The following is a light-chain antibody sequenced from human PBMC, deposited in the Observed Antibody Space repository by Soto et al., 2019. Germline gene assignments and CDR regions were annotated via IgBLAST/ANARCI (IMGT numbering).Light chain of an antibody. Sequence: DIVMTQSPDSLAVSLGERATINCKSSQSVLYSSNNKNYLAWYQQKPGQPPKLLIYWATTRESGVPDRSSGRGSGKVFTLTISRLQAEDVAVYYCQQYYRPWTFGQGTKVEIK. CDR3: QQYYRPWT. J-gene: IGKJ1*01. CDR2: WAT. V-gene: IGKV4-1*01. CDR1: QSVLYSSNNKNY.